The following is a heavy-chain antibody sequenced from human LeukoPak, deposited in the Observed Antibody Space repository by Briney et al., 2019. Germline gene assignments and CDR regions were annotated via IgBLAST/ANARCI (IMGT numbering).Heavy chain of an antibody. CDR1: GGSFSGYY. J-gene: IGHJ6*03. V-gene: IGHV4-34*01. CDR2: INHSGST. CDR3: ARVKDPGGYYYYYYMDV. Sequence: TPSETLSLTCAVYGGSFSGYYWSWIRQPPGKGLEWIGEINHSGSTNYNPSLKSRVTISVDTSKNQFSLKLSSVTAADTAVYYCARVKDPGGYYYYYYMDVWGKGTTVTVSS. D-gene: IGHD3-16*01.